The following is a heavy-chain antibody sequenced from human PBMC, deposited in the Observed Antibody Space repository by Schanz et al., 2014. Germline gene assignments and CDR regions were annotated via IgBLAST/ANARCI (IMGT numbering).Heavy chain of an antibody. Sequence: VQLVQSGAEVKQPGASVKVSCKASGYTFTSYDINWVRQAPGKGLEWISYITYNGGTIYYADSVKGRFTISRDNAKNSVFLQMNSLRAEDTALYYCARDRRNADLDYWGQGTLVTVSS. CDR1: GYTFTSYD. CDR2: ITYNGGTI. CDR3: ARDRRNADLDY. J-gene: IGHJ4*02. D-gene: IGHD1-1*01. V-gene: IGHV3-48*03.